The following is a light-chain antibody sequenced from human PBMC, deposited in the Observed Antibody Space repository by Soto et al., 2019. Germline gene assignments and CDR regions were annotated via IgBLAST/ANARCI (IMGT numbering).Light chain of an antibody. Sequence: DIQMTQSPSTLSGSVGDRVTITCRASQSISSYLNWYQQKPGKAPKLLIYAASSLQSGVPSRFSGSGSGTDFTLTISSLQPEDFATYYCQQSYSTSVTFGQGTKVDIK. CDR1: QSISSY. CDR2: AAS. V-gene: IGKV1-39*01. CDR3: QQSYSTSVT. J-gene: IGKJ1*01.